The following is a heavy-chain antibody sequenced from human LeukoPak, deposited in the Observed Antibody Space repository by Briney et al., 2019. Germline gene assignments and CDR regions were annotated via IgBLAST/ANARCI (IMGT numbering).Heavy chain of an antibody. Sequence: ASVKVSCKASGYTVTGHYLHWVRQAPGQGLEWMGWISAYNGNTNYAQKLQGRVTMTTDTSTSTAYMELRSLRSDDTAVYYCARGFGEFPYYYYYMDVWGKGTTVTVSS. CDR1: GYTVTGHY. D-gene: IGHD3-10*01. CDR2: ISAYNGNT. J-gene: IGHJ6*03. V-gene: IGHV1-18*04. CDR3: ARGFGEFPYYYYYMDV.